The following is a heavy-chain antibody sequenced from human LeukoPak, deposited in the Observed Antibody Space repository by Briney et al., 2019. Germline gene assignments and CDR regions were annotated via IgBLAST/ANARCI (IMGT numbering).Heavy chain of an antibody. CDR1: GDSVSSNSAA. Sequence: SQTLSLTCAISGDSVSSNSAAWNWIRQSPSRGLEWLGRTYYRSKWYNDYAVSVKSRITINPDTSKNQFSLQLNSVTPEDTAVYYCARAGVLLEWLLLGYYYYYMDVWGKGTTVTVSS. J-gene: IGHJ6*03. CDR2: TYYRSKWYN. CDR3: ARAGVLLEWLLLGYYYYYMDV. V-gene: IGHV6-1*01. D-gene: IGHD3-3*01.